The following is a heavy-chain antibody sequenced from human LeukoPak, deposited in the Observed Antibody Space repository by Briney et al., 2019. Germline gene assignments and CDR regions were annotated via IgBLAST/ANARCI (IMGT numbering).Heavy chain of an antibody. Sequence: GGSLRLSCAASGFTFSSYSIHWVRQAPGKGLEWVAVISYDGSNKYYADSVKGRFTISRDNSKNTLYLQMNSLRAEDTAVYYCARLEVGGTVGFDYWGQGTLVIVSS. J-gene: IGHJ4*02. CDR1: GFTFSSYS. V-gene: IGHV3-30*03. CDR2: ISYDGSNK. D-gene: IGHD1-26*01. CDR3: ARLEVGGTVGFDY.